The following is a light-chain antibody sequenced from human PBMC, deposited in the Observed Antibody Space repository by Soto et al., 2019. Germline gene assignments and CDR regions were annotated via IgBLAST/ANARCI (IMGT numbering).Light chain of an antibody. Sequence: EIMMTQSPATLSVSPGERATLSCRASQSVSSDLAWYQQKPGQAPRLLIYGASTRATGVPARFSGSGSETEFTLTISSLQSEDFAVYYCQQYNNWPPWTFDQGTKVEIK. J-gene: IGKJ1*01. CDR2: GAS. CDR3: QQYNNWPPWT. CDR1: QSVSSD. V-gene: IGKV3-15*01.